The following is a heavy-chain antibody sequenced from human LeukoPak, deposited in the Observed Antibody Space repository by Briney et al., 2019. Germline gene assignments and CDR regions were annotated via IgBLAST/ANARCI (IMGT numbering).Heavy chain of an antibody. CDR2: ISGSGGST. V-gene: IGHV3-23*01. Sequence: GGSLRLSCAASGFTFSSYGMHWVRQAPGKGLEWVSAISGSGGSTYYADSVKGRFTISRDNSKNTLYLQMNSLRAEDTAVYYCAKVGTSGSYRTFDYWGQGTLVTVSS. CDR1: GFTFSSYG. CDR3: AKVGTSGSYRTFDY. J-gene: IGHJ4*02. D-gene: IGHD1-26*01.